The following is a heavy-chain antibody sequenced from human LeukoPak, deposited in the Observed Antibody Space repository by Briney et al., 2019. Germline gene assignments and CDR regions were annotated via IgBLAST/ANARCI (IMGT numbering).Heavy chain of an antibody. J-gene: IGHJ4*02. CDR2: IYSGGST. CDR1: GFTVSSKY. CDR3: ARGCSSTSCYGFDY. V-gene: IGHV3-53*01. Sequence: GGSLRLSCAASGFTVSSKYMSWVRQAPRKRLEWISVIYSGGSTYYADSVKGRFTISRDNSKNTLYLQMNSLRAEDTAVYYCARGCSSTSCYGFDYWGQGTLVTVSS. D-gene: IGHD2-2*01.